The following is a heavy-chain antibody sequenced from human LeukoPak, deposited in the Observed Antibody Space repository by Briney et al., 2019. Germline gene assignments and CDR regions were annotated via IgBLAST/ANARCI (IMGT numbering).Heavy chain of an antibody. D-gene: IGHD5-12*01. CDR2: INQDGSEK. V-gene: IGHV3-7*01. J-gene: IGHJ4*02. Sequence: GGSLRLSCAASGFTFRSYWMSWVRQAPGKGLEWVANINQDGSEKYHVDSVKGRFTIPRDNAKNSVYLQMNSLTAEDTAVYYCVRDGGTTGYDLLDYWGQGTLPTVSS. CDR1: GFTFRSYW. CDR3: VRDGGTTGYDLLDY.